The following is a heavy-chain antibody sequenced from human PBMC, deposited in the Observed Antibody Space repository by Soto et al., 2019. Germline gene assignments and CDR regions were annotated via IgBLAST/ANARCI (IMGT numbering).Heavy chain of an antibody. J-gene: IGHJ6*03. Sequence: EVQLAESGGGLAQPGGSLSLSCAAYGFTLSGYAMDWVRQAPGKGLEYVSGISSNGVGTYYANSVQGRFTISRDNSKNTVYIQMGSLRPEDMAVYYCARRARPDFYYMDVWGKGTTVTVSS. CDR2: ISSNGVGT. CDR3: ARRARPDFYYMDV. CDR1: GFTLSGYA. V-gene: IGHV3-64*01. D-gene: IGHD6-6*01.